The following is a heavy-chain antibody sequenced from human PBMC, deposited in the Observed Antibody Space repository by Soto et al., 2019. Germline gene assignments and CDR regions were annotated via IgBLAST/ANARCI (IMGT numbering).Heavy chain of an antibody. J-gene: IGHJ2*01. V-gene: IGHV3-74*01. CDR2: IHRDGSST. CDR1: GLTFSSYW. D-gene: IGHD2-21*02. Sequence: EVQLVESGGGLVQPGGSLRFSCEASGLTFSSYWMHWVRQAPGKGLVWVSRIHRDGSSTSYADSVKGRFTISRDNAKNTLYLQMNSLRAEDTAVYYCARDGAYCGGDCYSLWYFDLWGRGTLVTVSS. CDR3: ARDGAYCGGDCYSLWYFDL.